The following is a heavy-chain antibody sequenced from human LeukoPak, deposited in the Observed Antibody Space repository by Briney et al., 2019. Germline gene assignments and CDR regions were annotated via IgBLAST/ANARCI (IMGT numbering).Heavy chain of an antibody. V-gene: IGHV3-48*03. Sequence: PGGSLRLSCAASGFTFSSYEMNWVRQAPGKGLEWVSYISSSGSTIYYADSVKGRFTISRDNAKNSLYLQMNSLKAEDTAVYYCAELGITMIGGVWGKGTTVTISS. CDR1: GFTFSSYE. J-gene: IGHJ6*04. D-gene: IGHD3-10*02. CDR3: AELGITMIGGV. CDR2: ISSSGSTI.